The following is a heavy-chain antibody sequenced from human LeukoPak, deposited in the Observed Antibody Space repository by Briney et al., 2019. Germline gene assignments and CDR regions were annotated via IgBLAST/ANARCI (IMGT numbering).Heavy chain of an antibody. V-gene: IGHV3-48*01. CDR3: ARVAAKTVEY. Sequence: GGSLRLSCAASGFTFSSYSMNWVRQAPGKGLEWVSYISSSSSTIYYADSVKGRFTISRDNAKNSLYLQMNSLRAEDTAVYYCARVAAKTVEYWGQGTLVTVSS. J-gene: IGHJ4*02. CDR1: GFTFSSYS. CDR2: ISSSSSTI. D-gene: IGHD2-15*01.